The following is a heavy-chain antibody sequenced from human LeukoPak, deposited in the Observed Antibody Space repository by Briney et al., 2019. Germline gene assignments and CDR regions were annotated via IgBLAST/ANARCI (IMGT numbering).Heavy chain of an antibody. Sequence: GGSLRLSCAASGFTFSTYSLNWVRQAPGKGLEWVSYISSTSNTIYYADSVKGRFTISRDNSKNTLYLQMNSLRAEDTAVYYCAKGVYTAMVLSRFDYWGQGTLVTVSS. D-gene: IGHD5-18*01. J-gene: IGHJ4*02. CDR1: GFTFSTYS. CDR2: ISSTSNTI. CDR3: AKGVYTAMVLSRFDY. V-gene: IGHV3-48*01.